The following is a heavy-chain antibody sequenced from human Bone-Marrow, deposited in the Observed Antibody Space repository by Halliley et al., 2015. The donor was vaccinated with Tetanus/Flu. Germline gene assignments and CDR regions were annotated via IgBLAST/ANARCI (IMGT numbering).Heavy chain of an antibody. CDR2: SGQRGGP. Sequence: GESGQRGGPTSTPPLKSRVTITVDTSKNQSSLKLTSVTAADTGVYYCARRYSSSSSPGKGRFDPWGQGTLVTVSS. J-gene: IGHJ5*02. V-gene: IGHV4-34*01. CDR3: ARRYSSSSSPGKGRFDP. D-gene: IGHD6-13*01.